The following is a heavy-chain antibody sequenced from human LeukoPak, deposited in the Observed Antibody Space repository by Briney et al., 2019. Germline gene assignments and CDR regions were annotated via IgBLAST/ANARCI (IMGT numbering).Heavy chain of an antibody. D-gene: IGHD4-23*01. CDR2: IASDGSST. CDR3: ARGRPHGNDY. V-gene: IGHV3-74*01. Sequence: GGSLRLSCAASGFSFSNYAMNWVRQAPGKGLVWVSRIASDGSSTTYADSVKGRFSISRDNAKNTLYLQMNSLRVEDTAVYYCARGRPHGNDYWGQGTLVTVSS. J-gene: IGHJ4*02. CDR1: GFSFSNYA.